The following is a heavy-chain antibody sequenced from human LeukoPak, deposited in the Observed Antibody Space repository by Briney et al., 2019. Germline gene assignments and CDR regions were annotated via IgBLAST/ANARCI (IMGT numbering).Heavy chain of an antibody. CDR2: ISSSGSTI. V-gene: IGHV3-11*01. Sequence: PGGSLRLSCAASGFTFSDYYMNWIRQAPGKGLEWVSYISSSGSTIYYADSVKGRFTISRDNAKNSLFLQMNSLGAEDTAVYYCARRDPQHYDILTGYYIVGNYFDYWGQGTLVTVSS. CDR3: ARRDPQHYDILTGYYIVGNYFDY. CDR1: GFTFSDYY. J-gene: IGHJ4*02. D-gene: IGHD3-9*01.